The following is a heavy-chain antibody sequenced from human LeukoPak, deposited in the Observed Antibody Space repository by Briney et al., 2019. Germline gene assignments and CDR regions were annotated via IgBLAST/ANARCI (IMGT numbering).Heavy chain of an antibody. J-gene: IGHJ5*02. Sequence: GASVKVSCKTSGYTFTTYAIHWVRQAPGQRLEWMGLINADDGNTRYSQRFQGRVTITRDTSANTAYMELSSLRFEDTAVYYCARGIVVQPSANWFDPLGPGNPGHRLL. D-gene: IGHD2-2*01. CDR2: INADDGNT. V-gene: IGHV1-3*01. CDR3: ARGIVVQPSANWFDP. CDR1: GYTFTTYA.